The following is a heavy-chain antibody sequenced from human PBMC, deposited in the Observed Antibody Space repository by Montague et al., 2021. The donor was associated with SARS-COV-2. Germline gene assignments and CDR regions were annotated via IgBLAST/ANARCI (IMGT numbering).Heavy chain of an antibody. CDR1: GGSISSYY. Sequence: SETLSLTCEVSGGSISSYYWSWIRQPPGKALEWIGYVYYTGSTKYNPSLKSRVTMSVDTPKNRFSLSLRSLTAADTAVYYCARAQNTCFIANCVNYFGIWGLGALVTVSS. J-gene: IGHJ4*02. V-gene: IGHV4-59*01. D-gene: IGHD1-1*01. CDR3: ARAQNTCFIANCVNYFGI. CDR2: VYYTGST.